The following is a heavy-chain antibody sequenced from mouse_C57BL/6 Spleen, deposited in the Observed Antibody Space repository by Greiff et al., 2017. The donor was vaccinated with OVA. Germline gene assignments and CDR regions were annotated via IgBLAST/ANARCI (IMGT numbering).Heavy chain of an antibody. CDR1: GYTFTSYW. D-gene: IGHD1-1*01. J-gene: IGHJ4*01. CDR3: ARGGLLRDYAMDY. Sequence: QVQLQQSGTELVKPGASVKLSCKASGYTFTSYWMHWVKQRPGQGLEWIGNINPSNGGANYNEKFKSKATLTVDKSSSTAYMQLSSLTSEDSAVYYCARGGLLRDYAMDYWGQGTSVTVSS. V-gene: IGHV1-53*01. CDR2: INPSNGGA.